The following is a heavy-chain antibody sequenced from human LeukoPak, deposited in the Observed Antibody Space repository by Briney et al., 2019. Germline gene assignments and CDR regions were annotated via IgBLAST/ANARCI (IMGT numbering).Heavy chain of an antibody. CDR1: GYTFTSYY. V-gene: IGHV1-46*01. D-gene: IGHD3-22*01. Sequence: ASVKVSCKASGYTFTSYYMHWVRQAPGQGLEWMGIINPSAGSTSYAQKFQGRVTMTRDTSTSTVYTELSSLRSEDTAVYYCASRSVIPTMSKNDYWGQGTLVTVSS. CDR3: ASRSVIPTMSKNDY. CDR2: INPSAGST. J-gene: IGHJ4*02.